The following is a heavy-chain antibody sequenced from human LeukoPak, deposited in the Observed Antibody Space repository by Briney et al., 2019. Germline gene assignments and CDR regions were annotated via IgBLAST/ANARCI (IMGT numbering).Heavy chain of an antibody. J-gene: IGHJ4*02. CDR2: IYHSAST. Sequence: SETLSLTCAVSGYSISSGYYWGWIRQPPGKGLEWIGSIYHSASTYYNPSLKSRVTISVDTSKNQFSLKLSSVTAADTAVYYCARPYSSSPGIFDYWGQGTMVTVSS. D-gene: IGHD6-6*01. CDR3: ARPYSSSPGIFDY. CDR1: GYSISSGYY. V-gene: IGHV4-38-2*01.